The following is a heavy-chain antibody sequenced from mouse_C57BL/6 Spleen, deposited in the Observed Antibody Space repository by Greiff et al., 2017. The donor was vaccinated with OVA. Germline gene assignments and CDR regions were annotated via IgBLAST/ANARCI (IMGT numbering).Heavy chain of an antibody. J-gene: IGHJ1*03. Sequence: VQLQQSDAELVKPGASVKISCKVSGYTFTDHTIHWMKQRPEQGLEWIGYIYPRDGSTKYNEKFKGKATLTADKSSSTAYMQLNSLTSEDSAVYFCASNSNYPHWYFDVWGTGTTVTVSS. CDR2: IYPRDGST. D-gene: IGHD2-5*01. CDR3: ASNSNYPHWYFDV. CDR1: GYTFTDHT. V-gene: IGHV1-78*01.